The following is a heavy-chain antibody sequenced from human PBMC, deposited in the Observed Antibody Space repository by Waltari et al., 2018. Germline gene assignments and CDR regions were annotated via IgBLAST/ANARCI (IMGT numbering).Heavy chain of an antibody. D-gene: IGHD1-26*01. CDR3: ASDVHSGRYGWFDP. Sequence: EVQLVESGGGLVHPGGSLRLSCEASGFTFSTFWVHWVRQVPGKGLVWVSRIKREGSATSYADSGKGRFTISRDNAKNTVYLQMNSLRVEDTAVYHCASDVHSGRYGWFDPWGQGTLVTVSS. V-gene: IGHV3-74*01. J-gene: IGHJ5*02. CDR2: IKREGSAT. CDR1: GFTFSTFW.